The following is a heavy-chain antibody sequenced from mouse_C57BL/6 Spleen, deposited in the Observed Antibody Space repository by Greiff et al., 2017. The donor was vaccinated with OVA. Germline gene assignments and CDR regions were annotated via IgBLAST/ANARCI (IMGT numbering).Heavy chain of an antibody. Sequence: QVQLQQSGAELVKPGASVKISCKASGYAFSSYWMNWVKQRPGKGLEWIGQIYPGDGDTNYNGKFKGKATLTADKSSSTAYMQLSSLTSEDSAVYFCARSTVVAHFDYWGQGTTLTVSS. V-gene: IGHV1-80*01. D-gene: IGHD1-1*01. J-gene: IGHJ2*01. CDR1: GYAFSSYW. CDR2: IYPGDGDT. CDR3: ARSTVVAHFDY.